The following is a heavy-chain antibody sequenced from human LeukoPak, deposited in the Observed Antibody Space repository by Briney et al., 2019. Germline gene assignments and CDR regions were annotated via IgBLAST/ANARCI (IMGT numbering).Heavy chain of an antibody. CDR2: IYTSENT. CDR1: GGSISSYY. CDR3: ARLTGITGRSNWFYP. V-gene: IGHV4-4*07. D-gene: IGHD1-20*01. Sequence: PSETLSLTCTVSGGSISSYYWSWIRQPDGKGLEWMGRIYTSENTNYNPSLKSRVTMSVDTSKNQFSLKLSSVTAADTAVYYCARLTGITGRSNWFYPWGQGTLVTVSS. J-gene: IGHJ5*02.